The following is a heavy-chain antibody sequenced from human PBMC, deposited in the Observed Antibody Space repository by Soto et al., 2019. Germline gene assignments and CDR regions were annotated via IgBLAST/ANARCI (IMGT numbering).Heavy chain of an antibody. V-gene: IGHV4-59*01. J-gene: IGHJ4*02. CDR2: IYYSGST. D-gene: IGHD2-15*01. Sequence: SETLSLTCTVSGGSISSYYWSWIRQPPGKGLEWIGYIYYSGSTNYNPSLKSRVTISVDTSKNQFSLKLSSVTAADTAVYYCARVFWTSPQKYCSGGSCYVYFDYWGQGTLVTVSS. CDR3: ARVFWTSPQKYCSGGSCYVYFDY. CDR1: GGSISSYY.